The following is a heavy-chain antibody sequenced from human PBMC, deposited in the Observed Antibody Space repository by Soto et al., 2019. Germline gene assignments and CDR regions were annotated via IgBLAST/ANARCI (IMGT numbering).Heavy chain of an antibody. V-gene: IGHV5-51*01. J-gene: IGHJ4*02. CDR3: VFQFIVEGRRDNCYVMDY. D-gene: IGHD2-15*01. CDR2: IYPGDSDT. Sequence: GESLKISCKGSGYSFTSYWIGWVRQMPGKGLEWMGIIYPGDSDTRYSPSFQGQVTISADKSISTAYLQWSSLKASDTAMYYCVFQFIVEGRRDNCYVMDYWGQGTLVTVSS. CDR1: GYSFTSYW.